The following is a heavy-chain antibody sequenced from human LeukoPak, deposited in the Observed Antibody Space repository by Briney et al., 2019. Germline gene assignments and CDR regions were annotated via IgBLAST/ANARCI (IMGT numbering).Heavy chain of an antibody. CDR2: MTSTSTI. V-gene: IGHV3-69-1*01. CDR1: GFISSSYS. Sequence: KPGGSLRPSCAVSGFISSSYSMNWVRQAPGKGLEWVATMTSTSTIYYADPVKGRFTISSDNAKNSVYLQMNSRRDEDTAGYSCARAQTIFWEFEGSDTWGRRTKVTVSS. CDR3: ARAQTIFWEFEGSDT. J-gene: IGHJ3*02. D-gene: IGHD3-9*01.